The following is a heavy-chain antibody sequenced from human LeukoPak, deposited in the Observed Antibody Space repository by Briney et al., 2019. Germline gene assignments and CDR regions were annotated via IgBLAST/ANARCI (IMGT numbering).Heavy chain of an antibody. CDR2: IYTGGST. D-gene: IGHD6-13*01. J-gene: IGHJ4*01. CDR1: GGSISSYY. Sequence: PSETLSLTCTVSGGSISSYYWSWIRQPAGKGLEWIGRIYTGGSTNYNPSLKSRVTISVDKSKNQFSLKLSSVTAADTAVYYCARGTIAVAGTGHFVDYWGHGTLVTVFS. CDR3: ARGTIAVAGTGHFVDY. V-gene: IGHV4-4*07.